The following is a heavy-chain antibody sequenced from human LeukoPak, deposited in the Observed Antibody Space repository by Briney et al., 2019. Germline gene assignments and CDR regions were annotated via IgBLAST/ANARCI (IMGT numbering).Heavy chain of an antibody. CDR2: IYYSGST. D-gene: IGHD4-17*01. CDR1: GYSISSGYY. CDR3: ASRLGDYVFGY. Sequence: SETLSLTCAVSGYSISSGYYWGWIRQPPGKGLEWIGSIYYSGSTYYNPSLKSRVTISVDTSKNQFSLKLSSVTAADTAVYYCASRLGDYVFGYWGQGTLVTVSS. V-gene: IGHV4-38-2*01. J-gene: IGHJ4*02.